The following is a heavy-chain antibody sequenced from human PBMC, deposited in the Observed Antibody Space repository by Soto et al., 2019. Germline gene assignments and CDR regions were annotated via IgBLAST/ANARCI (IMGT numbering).Heavy chain of an antibody. V-gene: IGHV4-39*01. D-gene: IGHD6-19*01. J-gene: IGHJ4*02. CDR2: IYYSGST. CDR1: GGSISSSSYY. Sequence: TSETLSLTCTVSGGSISSSSYYWGWIRQPPGKGLEWIGSIYYSGSTYYNPSLKSRVTISVDTSKNQFSLKLSSVTAADTAVYYCARPYSSGWWPFDYWGQGTLVTVSS. CDR3: ARPYSSGWWPFDY.